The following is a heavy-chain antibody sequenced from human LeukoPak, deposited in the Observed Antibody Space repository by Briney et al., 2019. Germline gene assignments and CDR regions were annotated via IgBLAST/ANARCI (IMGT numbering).Heavy chain of an antibody. V-gene: IGHV3-21*01. CDR3: VRDHLWAFDI. J-gene: IGHJ3*02. Sequence: PGGSLRLSCAASGLTFSSYSMNWVRQAPGKGLEWVSSISSSSSYIYYADSVKGRFTISRDNGKNSLYLQMNSLRDDDTAVYYCVRDHLWAFDIWGQGTMVTVSS. CDR2: ISSSSSYI. CDR1: GLTFSSYS. D-gene: IGHD2-21*01.